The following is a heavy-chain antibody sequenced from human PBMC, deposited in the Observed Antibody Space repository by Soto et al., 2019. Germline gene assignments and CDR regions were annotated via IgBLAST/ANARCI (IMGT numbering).Heavy chain of an antibody. CDR3: ARSWFGEYLFDY. Sequence: QVQLVQSGAEVKKPGASVKVSCKASGYTFTSYAMHWVRQAPGQRLEWMGWINPNSGGTNYAQKFQGWVTMTRDTSISTAYMELSRLRSDDTAVYYCARSWFGEYLFDYWGQGTLVTVSS. CDR1: GYTFTSYA. D-gene: IGHD3-10*01. CDR2: INPNSGGT. V-gene: IGHV1-2*04. J-gene: IGHJ4*02.